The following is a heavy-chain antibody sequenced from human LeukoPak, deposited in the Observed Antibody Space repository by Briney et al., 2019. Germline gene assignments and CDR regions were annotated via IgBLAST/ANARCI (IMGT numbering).Heavy chain of an antibody. J-gene: IGHJ4*02. CDR2: ISGGGGSR. V-gene: IGHV3-23*01. Sequence: GSLRLSCAASGFTFSSYAMSWVRQVPGKGLDWVSAISGGGGSRYYADSVEGRFTISRDNSKNTLFLQMNSLRAEDTAVYYCAKDRNSYGYNWGQGTLVTVSS. CDR3: AKDRNSYGYN. D-gene: IGHD5-18*01. CDR1: GFTFSSYA.